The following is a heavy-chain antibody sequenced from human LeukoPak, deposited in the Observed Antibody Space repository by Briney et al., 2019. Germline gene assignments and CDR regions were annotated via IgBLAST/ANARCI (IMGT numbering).Heavy chain of an antibody. J-gene: IGHJ5*02. CDR1: GGSISSYY. D-gene: IGHD3-9*01. V-gene: IGHV4-59*01. CDR2: IYYSGST. Sequence: KPSETLSLTCTASGGSISSYYWSWIRQPPGKGLEWIGYIYYSGSTNYNPSLKSRVTISVDTSKNQFSLKLSSVTAADTAVYYCARLTGYSSESWFDPWGQGTLVTASS. CDR3: ARLTGYSSESWFDP.